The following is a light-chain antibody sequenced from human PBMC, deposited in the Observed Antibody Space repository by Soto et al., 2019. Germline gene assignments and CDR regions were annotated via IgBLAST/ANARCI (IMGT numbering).Light chain of an antibody. V-gene: IGLV2-14*01. J-gene: IGLJ1*01. CDR2: NDN. Sequence: SVLTQPASVSGSPGQSITISCPGTSRDVGGYNYVSWYQQRPGKAPKLMIYNDNNRPSGVSDRFSGSKSGDTASLTISGLQAEDEADYYCNSYSNSTTLYVFGTGTKVTVL. CDR1: SRDVGGYNY. CDR3: NSYSNSTTLYV.